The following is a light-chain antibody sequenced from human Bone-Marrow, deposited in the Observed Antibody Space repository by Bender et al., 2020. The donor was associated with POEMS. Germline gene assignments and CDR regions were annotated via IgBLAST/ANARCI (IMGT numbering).Light chain of an antibody. CDR1: SSNIGNHG. Sequence: QSVVTQPPSLSEAPRQRVTISCSGSSSNIGNHGVNWYQQLPGEAPQLLIYYDDLLTPGVSDRFSASNSGTSASLAISELQSEDEALYYCSAWDDRLSGWVFGGETQL. CDR2: YDD. V-gene: IGLV1-36*01. J-gene: IGLJ3*02. CDR3: SAWDDRLSGWV.